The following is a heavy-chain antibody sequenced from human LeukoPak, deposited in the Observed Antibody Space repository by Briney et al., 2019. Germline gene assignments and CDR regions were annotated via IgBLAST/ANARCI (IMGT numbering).Heavy chain of an antibody. J-gene: IGHJ6*03. V-gene: IGHV3-48*01. CDR1: GFTFSSYS. CDR3: ARAVTPYYYYYMDV. D-gene: IGHD2-21*02. Sequence: GGSLRLSCAASGFTFSSYSMKWVRQAPGKGLEWVSYISSSSSTIYYADSVKGRFTISRDNAKNSLYLQMISLRAEDTAVYYCARAVTPYYYYYMDVWGKGTTVTVSS. CDR2: ISSSSSTI.